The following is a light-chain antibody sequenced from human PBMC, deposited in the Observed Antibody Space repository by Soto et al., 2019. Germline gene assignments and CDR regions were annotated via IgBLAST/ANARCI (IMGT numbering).Light chain of an antibody. V-gene: IGKV1-5*03. CDR1: QDISAW. Sequence: DIQMTQSPSTLSASVGDIVTITCRASQDISAWLAWYQQKPGKPPKLVIYKATALETGVPSRFSGSGSGTEVTLTISSLQPDDFTTYYCQQYSAFPWTFGQGTKVDIK. CDR3: QQYSAFPWT. J-gene: IGKJ1*01. CDR2: KAT.